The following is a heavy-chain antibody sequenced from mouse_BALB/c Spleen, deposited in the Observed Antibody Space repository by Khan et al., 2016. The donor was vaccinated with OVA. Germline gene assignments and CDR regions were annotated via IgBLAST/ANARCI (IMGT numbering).Heavy chain of an antibody. V-gene: IGHV1S127*01. Sequence: QVQLKQSGPELVRPGASVKMSCKASGYTFTSFWIHWVKQRPGQGLEWIGRIDPSNGETRLNQKFKDKATLNADKSSNIAYMQLSSLTSEGSAVYYCTRGGYVSPFDYWGQGTMVTVSA. D-gene: IGHD1-1*01. CDR3: TRGGYVSPFDY. J-gene: IGHJ3*01. CDR2: IDPSNGET. CDR1: GYTFTSFW.